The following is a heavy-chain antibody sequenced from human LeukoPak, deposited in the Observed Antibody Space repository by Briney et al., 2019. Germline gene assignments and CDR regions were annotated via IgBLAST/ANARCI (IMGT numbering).Heavy chain of an antibody. J-gene: IGHJ4*02. CDR2: IILVLGVA. V-gene: IGHV1-69*04. D-gene: IGHD5-24*01. Sequence: ASVKVSCKASGGTFSRYAISWVRQAPGQGLEWMGRIILVLGVADYPQKFQGRVTITADESTSTAFMDLSSLRSEDTAVYYCASDPRDGYSLGYRGQGTLVTVSS. CDR1: GGTFSRYA. CDR3: ASDPRDGYSLGY.